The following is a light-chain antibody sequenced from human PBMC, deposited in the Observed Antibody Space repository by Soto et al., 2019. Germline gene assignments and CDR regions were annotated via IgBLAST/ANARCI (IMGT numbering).Light chain of an antibody. CDR3: QQYNSLYP. CDR1: QSISSW. Sequence: DIQMTQSPSTLSASVGDRVTITCRASQSISSWLAWYQQKPGKAPKLLIYKASSLDSGVPSRFSGSGSGTEFTLTISSLQPDDFATYYCQQYNSLYPFGQGTKLEIK. V-gene: IGKV1-5*03. J-gene: IGKJ2*01. CDR2: KAS.